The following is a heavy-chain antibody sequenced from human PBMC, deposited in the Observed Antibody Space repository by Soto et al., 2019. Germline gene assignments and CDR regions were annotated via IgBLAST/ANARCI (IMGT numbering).Heavy chain of an antibody. J-gene: IGHJ4*02. CDR3: ARRRRKYYFDY. V-gene: IGHV4-39*01. CDR1: GGSISSSSYY. CDR2: IYYSGST. Sequence: PSETLSLTCTVSGGSISSSSYYWSWIRQPPGKGLEWIGSIYYSGSTYYNPSLKSRVTISVDTSKNQFSLKLSSVTAADTAVYYCARRRRKYYFDYWGQGTLVTVSS.